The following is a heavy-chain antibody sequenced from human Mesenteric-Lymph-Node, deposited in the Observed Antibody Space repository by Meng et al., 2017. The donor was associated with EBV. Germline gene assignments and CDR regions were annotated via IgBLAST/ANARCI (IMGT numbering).Heavy chain of an antibody. Sequence: RRGVSGGGLVQPGGSLRLSCAASGFIFDNYAMNWVRQAPGKGLEWVSGISGTGGSTYYANSAKGRFTISRDNSKNTVFLQVNSLRAEDTAVYYCAAYSDGPYIPPPGYWGQGTLVTPSS. CDR2: ISGTGGST. CDR1: GFIFDNYA. J-gene: IGHJ4*02. V-gene: IGHV3-23*04. CDR3: AAYSDGPYIPPPGY. D-gene: IGHD5-18*01.